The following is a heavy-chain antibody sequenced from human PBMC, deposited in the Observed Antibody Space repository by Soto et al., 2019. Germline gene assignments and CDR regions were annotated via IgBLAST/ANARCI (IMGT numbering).Heavy chain of an antibody. V-gene: IGHV3-53*01. CDR1: GFTVSSNY. CDR3: ARQPFADYYYYGMDV. CDR2: IYSGGST. J-gene: IGHJ6*02. Sequence: LRLSCAASGFTVSSNYMSWVRQAPGKGLEWVSVIYSGGSTYYADSVKGRFTISRDNSKNTLYLQMNSLRAEDTAVYYCARQPFADYYYYGMDVWGQGTTVTVSS.